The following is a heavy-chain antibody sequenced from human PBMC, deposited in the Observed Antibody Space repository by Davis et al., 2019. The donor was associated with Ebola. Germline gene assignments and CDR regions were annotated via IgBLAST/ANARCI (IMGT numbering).Heavy chain of an antibody. J-gene: IGHJ6*02. CDR1: GGSISSGGYS. CDR2: IYHSGST. D-gene: IGHD2-2*02. V-gene: IGHV4-30-2*01. CDR3: AREDIVVVPAAIKVYYYYGMDV. Sequence: MPSETLSLTCAVSGGSISSGGYSWSWIRQPPGKGLEWIGYIYHSGSTHYNPSLKSRVTISVDRSKNQFSLKLSYVTAADTAVYYCAREDIVVVPAAIKVYYYYGMDVWGQGTTVTVSS.